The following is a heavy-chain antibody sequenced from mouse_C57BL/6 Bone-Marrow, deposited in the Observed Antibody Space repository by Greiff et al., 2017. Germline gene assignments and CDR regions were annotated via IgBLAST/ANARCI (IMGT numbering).Heavy chain of an antibody. CDR3: ARHPPYYYGSRGYFDY. CDR2: ISSGGSYT. Sequence: EVHLVESGGDLVKPGGSLKLSCAASGFTFSSYGMSWVRQTPDKRLEWVATISSGGSYTYYPDSVKGRFTISRDNAKNTLYLQMSSLKSEDTAMYYCARHPPYYYGSRGYFDYWGQGTTLTVSS. J-gene: IGHJ2*01. V-gene: IGHV5-6*01. CDR1: GFTFSSYG. D-gene: IGHD1-1*01.